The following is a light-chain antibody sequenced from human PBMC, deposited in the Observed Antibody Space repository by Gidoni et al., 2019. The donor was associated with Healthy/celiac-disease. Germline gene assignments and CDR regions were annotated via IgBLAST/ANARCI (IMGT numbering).Light chain of an antibody. CDR3: MQALQTLSFT. V-gene: IGKV2-28*01. CDR2: LGS. CDR1: QSLLHSNGYNL. Sequence: DIVMTQSPLSLPVTPGEPASISCRSSQSLLHSNGYNLLDWYLQKPGQSPQLLIYLGSNRASGVPDRFSGSGSGTDFTLKISRVEAEDVGVYYCMQALQTLSFTFGPXTKVDIK. J-gene: IGKJ3*01.